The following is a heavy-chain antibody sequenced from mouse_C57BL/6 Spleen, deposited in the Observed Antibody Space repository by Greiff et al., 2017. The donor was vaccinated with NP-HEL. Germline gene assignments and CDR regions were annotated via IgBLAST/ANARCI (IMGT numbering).Heavy chain of an antibody. J-gene: IGHJ3*01. CDR3: ARGYYGSSWFAY. CDR1: GYSITSSYY. CDR2: ISYDGSN. Sequence: DVKLQESGPGLVKPSQSLSLTCSVTGYSITSSYYWNWIRQFPGNKLEWMGYISYDGSNNYNPSLKNRISITRDTSKNQFFLKLNSVTTEDTATYYCARGYYGSSWFAYWGQGTLVTVSA. D-gene: IGHD1-1*01. V-gene: IGHV3-6*01.